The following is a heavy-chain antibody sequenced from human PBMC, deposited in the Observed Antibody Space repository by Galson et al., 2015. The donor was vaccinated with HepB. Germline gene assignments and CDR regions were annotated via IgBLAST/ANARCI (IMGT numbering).Heavy chain of an antibody. CDR2: ISPRSGNT. J-gene: IGHJ4*02. V-gene: IGHV1-18*04. CDR1: GYTFTSNG. Sequence: SVKVSCKASGYTFTSNGISWVRQAPGKGLEWMGWISPRSGNTNYAQRLQGRATITEDTSTSTAYMELRRLRSDDTAIYYCVRDRLHCFDYWGQGTLVTVSA. CDR3: VRDRLHCFDY.